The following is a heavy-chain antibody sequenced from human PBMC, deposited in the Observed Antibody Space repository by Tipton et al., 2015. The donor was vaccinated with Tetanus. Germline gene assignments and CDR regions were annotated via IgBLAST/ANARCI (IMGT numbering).Heavy chain of an antibody. V-gene: IGHV3-74*01. CDR1: GFTLSSFG. D-gene: IGHD1-1*01. J-gene: IGHJ4*02. CDR2: ITPDGGIT. Sequence: SLRLSCAASGFTLSSFGMNWVRQAPGKGLLWVSRITPDGGITTYADSVKGRFTISRDNTKNTLYLQMNSLRVEDTAFYFCTRDYNGLSSWGQGTLVTVSS. CDR3: TRDYNGLSS.